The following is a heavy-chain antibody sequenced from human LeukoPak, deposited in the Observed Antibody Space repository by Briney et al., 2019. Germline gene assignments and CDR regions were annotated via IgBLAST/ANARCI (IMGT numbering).Heavy chain of an antibody. CDR1: GGSFTIYS. CDR2: ISPSGNT. D-gene: IGHD4-11*01. CDR3: ARRVRSADYRLDY. V-gene: IGHV4-34*01. J-gene: IGHJ4*02. Sequence: SETLSLTCAVYGGSFTIYSWTWIRQPPGKSLEWVGEISPSGNTQYNPSLKSRVTISLDASKSQFYPKLNSVTAADTAVYYCARRVRSADYRLDYWGQGTLVTVSS.